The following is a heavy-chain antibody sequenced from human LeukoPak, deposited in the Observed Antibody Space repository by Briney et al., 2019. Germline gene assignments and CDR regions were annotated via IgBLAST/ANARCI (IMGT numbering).Heavy chain of an antibody. V-gene: IGHV1-24*01. Sequence: VASVKVSCKVSGYTLTELSMHWVRQAPGKGLEWMGGFDPEDGETIYPQKFQGRVTMTEDTSTDTAYMELSSLRSKDTAVYYCATPSGSYAGDAFDIWGQGTMVTVSS. J-gene: IGHJ3*02. D-gene: IGHD1-26*01. CDR1: GYTLTELS. CDR2: FDPEDGET. CDR3: ATPSGSYAGDAFDI.